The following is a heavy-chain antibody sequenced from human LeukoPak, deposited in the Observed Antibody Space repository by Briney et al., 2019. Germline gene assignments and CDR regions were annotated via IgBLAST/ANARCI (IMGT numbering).Heavy chain of an antibody. CDR1: GFTFSSYA. CDR3: AKEHGSGSYWPEYFDY. CDR2: ISGSGGST. J-gene: IGHJ4*02. Sequence: GGSLRLSCAASGFTFSSYAMSWARQAPGKGLEWVSAISGSGGSTYYADSVKGRFTISRDNSKNTLYLQMNSLRAEDTAVYYCAKEHGSGSYWPEYFDYWGQGTLVTVSS. V-gene: IGHV3-23*01. D-gene: IGHD3-10*01.